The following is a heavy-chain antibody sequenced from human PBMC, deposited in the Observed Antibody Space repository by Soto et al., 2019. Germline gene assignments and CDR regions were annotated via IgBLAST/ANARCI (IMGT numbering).Heavy chain of an antibody. CDR2: ISSSGSTI. J-gene: IGHJ5*02. CDR3: ARPYNYDILTGYQAYNWFDP. Sequence: GGSLRLSCAASGFTFSDYYMSWIRQAPGKGLEWVSYISSSGSTIYYADSVKGRFTISRDNAKNSLYLQMNSLRAEDTAVYYCARPYNYDILTGYQAYNWFDPWGQGTLVTVSS. D-gene: IGHD3-9*01. CDR1: GFTFSDYY. V-gene: IGHV3-11*01.